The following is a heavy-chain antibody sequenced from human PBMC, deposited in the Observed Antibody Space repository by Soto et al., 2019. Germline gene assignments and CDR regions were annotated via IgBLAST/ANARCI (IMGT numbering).Heavy chain of an antibody. J-gene: IGHJ4*02. Sequence: PSETLSLTCTVSGGSISSYYWSWIRQPPGKGLEWIGYIYYSGSTNYNPSLKSRVTISVDTSKNQFSLKLSSVTAADTAVYYCATEKMVRGVIPPYFDYWGQGTLVTVSS. CDR2: IYYSGST. CDR1: GGSISSYY. CDR3: ATEKMVRGVIPPYFDY. V-gene: IGHV4-59*12. D-gene: IGHD3-10*01.